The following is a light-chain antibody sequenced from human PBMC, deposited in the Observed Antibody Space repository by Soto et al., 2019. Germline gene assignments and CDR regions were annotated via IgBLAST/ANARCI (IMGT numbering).Light chain of an antibody. CDR2: VAS. Sequence: IVLTQSPGTLSLSPGERATLSCRASQSVTSDYLAWYQQKPGQPARLLIYVASNRATAIADRFSGSGSATDFTLTISRVDPEDFAVYYCQQYGSSPYTFGQGTRLDI. CDR3: QQYGSSPYT. V-gene: IGKV3-20*01. J-gene: IGKJ2*01. CDR1: QSVTSDY.